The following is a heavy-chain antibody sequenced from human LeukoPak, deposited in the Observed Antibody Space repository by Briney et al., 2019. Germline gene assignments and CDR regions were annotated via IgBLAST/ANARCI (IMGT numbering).Heavy chain of an antibody. CDR2: ISAYNGNT. D-gene: IGHD2-8*01. Sequence: ASVKVSCKASGYTFTSYGISWVRQAPGQGLERMGWISAYNGNTNYTQKLQGRVTMTTDTSTSTAYMELRSLRSDDTAVYYCARACTDIVLTVYHQSYYYYYYMDVWGKGTTVTVSS. CDR3: ARACTDIVLTVYHQSYYYYYYMDV. V-gene: IGHV1-18*01. J-gene: IGHJ6*03. CDR1: GYTFTSYG.